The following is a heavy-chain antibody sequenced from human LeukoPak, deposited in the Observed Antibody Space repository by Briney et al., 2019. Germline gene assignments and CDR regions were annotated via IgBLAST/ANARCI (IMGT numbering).Heavy chain of an antibody. CDR1: GFTFSSYA. Sequence: RSLRLSCAASGFTFSSYAMHWVRQAPGKGLEWVAVISYDGSNKYYADSVKGRFTISRDNSKNTLYLQMNSLRAEDTAVYYCARDRCGGGSCYPNDYWGQGTLVTVSS. D-gene: IGHD2-15*01. V-gene: IGHV3-30*04. CDR2: ISYDGSNK. CDR3: ARDRCGGGSCYPNDY. J-gene: IGHJ4*02.